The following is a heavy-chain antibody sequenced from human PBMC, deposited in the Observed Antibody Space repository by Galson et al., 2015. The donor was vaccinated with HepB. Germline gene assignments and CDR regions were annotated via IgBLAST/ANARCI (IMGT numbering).Heavy chain of an antibody. CDR2: IYPANSDT. D-gene: IGHD3-22*01. CDR3: ARQYDSSGYYEFDH. CDR1: GYRFPSYW. Sequence: QSGAEVKKPGGSLKISCKGSGYRFPSYWIGWVRQMPGKGLEWMGIIYPANSDTRYSPSFQGQVTISADKSISTAYLQWSSLKASDTAMYYCARQYDSSGYYEFDHWGQGTLVTVSS. J-gene: IGHJ4*02. V-gene: IGHV5-51*01.